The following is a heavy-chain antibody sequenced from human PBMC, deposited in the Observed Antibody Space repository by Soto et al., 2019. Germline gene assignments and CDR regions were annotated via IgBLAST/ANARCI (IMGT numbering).Heavy chain of an antibody. V-gene: IGHV4-39*01. CDR3: ARARVTTHDY. CDR2: IYYSGGT. CDR1: GGSISGSTYY. Sequence: SETLSLTCTVSGGSISGSTYYWGWIRQPPGKGLECIASIYYSGGTYYNPSLKSRVTISVDTSKNQFSLRLSSVTAADTAVYYCARARVTTHDYWGQGTLVTVSS. D-gene: IGHD4-17*01. J-gene: IGHJ4*02.